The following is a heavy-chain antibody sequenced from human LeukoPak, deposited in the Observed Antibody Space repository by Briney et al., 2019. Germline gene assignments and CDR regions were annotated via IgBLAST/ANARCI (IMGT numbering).Heavy chain of an antibody. V-gene: IGHV1-46*01. J-gene: IGHJ4*02. CDR3: ARDPSSNLHDYSHTRYFDY. CDR2: INPSGGST. CDR1: GYTFTSCY. D-gene: IGHD4-11*01. Sequence: ASVKVSCKASGYTFTSCYMHWVRQAPGQGLEWMGIINPSGGSTSYAQKFQGRVTITADESTSTAYMELSSLRSEDTAVYYCARDPSSNLHDYSHTRYFDYWGQGTLVTVSS.